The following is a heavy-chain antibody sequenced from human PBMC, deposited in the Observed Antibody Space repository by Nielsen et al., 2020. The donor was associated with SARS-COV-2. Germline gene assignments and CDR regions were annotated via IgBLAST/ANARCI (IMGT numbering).Heavy chain of an antibody. CDR3: ARLKSENAY. V-gene: IGHV3-48*01. J-gene: IGHJ4*02. CDR1: GFTFSDYA. CDR2: ISISSSTI. Sequence: GGSLRLSCAASGFTFSDYAMAWVRQAPGKGLEWISYISISSSTIDYADSVKGRFTISRDNAKNSLYLQMNSLRPEDTAIYYCARLKSENAYWGQGTLVTVSS.